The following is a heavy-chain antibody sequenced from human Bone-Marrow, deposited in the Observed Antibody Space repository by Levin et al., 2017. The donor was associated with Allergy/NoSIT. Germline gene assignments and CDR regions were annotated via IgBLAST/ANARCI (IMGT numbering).Heavy chain of an antibody. CDR1: GGSISSYY. CDR2: IYYSGNT. Sequence: SETLSLTCTVSGGSISSYYWSWIRQPPGKGLEWIGYIYYSGNTNYNPSLKSRVTISLDTSKNQFSLKLASVTPPDTAIFSCARGDYSSFPPRYWYFDLWGRGTPVTVSS. CDR3: ARGDYSSFPPRYWYFDL. D-gene: IGHD4-11*01. V-gene: IGHV4-59*01. J-gene: IGHJ2*01.